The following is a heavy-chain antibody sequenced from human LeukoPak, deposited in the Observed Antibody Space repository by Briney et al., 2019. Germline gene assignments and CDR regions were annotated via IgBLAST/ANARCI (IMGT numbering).Heavy chain of an antibody. CDR3: ARGPRNDP. Sequence: ASVKVSCKTSGYPFTTWEINWVRQAAGQGLEWMGWVHPNSGNTAYAQKFQGRVTMTRDTSLRTAYMELSGLRFDDTAVYFCARGPRNDPWGQGTLVTVSS. CDR2: VHPNSGNT. CDR1: GYPFTTWE. D-gene: IGHD1-14*01. V-gene: IGHV1-8*01. J-gene: IGHJ5*02.